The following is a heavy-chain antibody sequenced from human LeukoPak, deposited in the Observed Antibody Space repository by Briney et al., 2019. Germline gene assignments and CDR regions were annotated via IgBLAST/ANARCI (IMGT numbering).Heavy chain of an antibody. V-gene: IGHV4-59*01. J-gene: IGHJ5*02. Sequence: SETLSLTCTVSGGSISPYYWTWIRQPPGKGLEWIGYIDYSGRTNYNPSLKSRVTISVDTSKNQFSLKLSSVTAADTALYYCAKDAESCGGSDCPRWFDPWGQGTLVTVSS. CDR1: GGSISPYY. CDR3: AKDAESCGGSDCPRWFDP. D-gene: IGHD2-21*02. CDR2: IDYSGRT.